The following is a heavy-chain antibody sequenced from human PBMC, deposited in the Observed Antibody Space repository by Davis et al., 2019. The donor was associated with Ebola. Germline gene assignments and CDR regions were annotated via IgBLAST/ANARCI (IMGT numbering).Heavy chain of an antibody. CDR2: MSPDGTRT. D-gene: IGHD2-15*01. CDR1: GITLRSYW. J-gene: IGHJ4*02. V-gene: IGHV3-74*01. Sequence: GESLKISCAGSGITLRSYWMHWVRQAPGKGLVWVSRMSPDGTRTDYADSVKGRFSISRDTAKNTLVLQMHSLRGEETAVYYCAKDFGGPVDSRGQGTLVTVSS. CDR3: AKDFGGPVDS.